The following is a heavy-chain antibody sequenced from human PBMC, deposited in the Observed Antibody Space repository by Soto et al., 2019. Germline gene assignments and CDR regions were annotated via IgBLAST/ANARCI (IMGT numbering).Heavy chain of an antibody. CDR1: GIPVSSNY. CDR3: ARDGPYYYASRMDV. J-gene: IGHJ6*02. CDR2: LHSGGDT. V-gene: IGHV3-53*04. D-gene: IGHD3-10*01. Sequence: EVQLVESGGGLVQPGGSLRLSCAASGIPVSSNYMTWVRQAPGKGLEWVSVLHSGGDTYYANSVKGRFTISRHDSTNTVFLQMNSLTPVDTAVYYCARDGPYYYASRMDVWGQGTTVTVSS.